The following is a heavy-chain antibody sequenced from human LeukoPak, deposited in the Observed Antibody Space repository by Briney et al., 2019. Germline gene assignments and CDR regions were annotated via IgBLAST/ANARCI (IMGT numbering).Heavy chain of an antibody. Sequence: GGSLRLSCVAPGFTFSSYEMNWVRQAPGKGLEWVSYISRSGSTIYYADSVKGLFTISRDNDKNSLYLQMNSLRAEDTAVYYCARDHSAVARNFDYWGQGTLVTVSS. V-gene: IGHV3-48*03. CDR3: ARDHSAVARNFDY. J-gene: IGHJ4*02. CDR1: GFTFSSYE. CDR2: ISRSGSTI. D-gene: IGHD6-19*01.